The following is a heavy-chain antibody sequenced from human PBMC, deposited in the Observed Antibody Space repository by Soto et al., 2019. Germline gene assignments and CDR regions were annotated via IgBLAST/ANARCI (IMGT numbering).Heavy chain of an antibody. D-gene: IGHD6-6*01. CDR3: ARGEYSSSIYYYYGMDV. V-gene: IGHV5-10-1*01. CDR2: IDPSDSYT. CDR1: GYSFTSYW. J-gene: IGHJ6*02. Sequence: PGRSLKISCKGSGYSFTSYWISWVRQMPGKGLERMGRIDPSDSYTNYSPSFQGHVTISADKSISTAYLQWSSLKASDTAMYYCARGEYSSSIYYYYGMDVWGQGTTVTVSS.